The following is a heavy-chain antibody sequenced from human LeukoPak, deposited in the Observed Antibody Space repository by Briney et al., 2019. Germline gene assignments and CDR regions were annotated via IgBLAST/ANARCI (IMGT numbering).Heavy chain of an antibody. CDR2: IYYSGTI. V-gene: IGHV4-59*01. CDR3: ARKGEHYYDSGKVWPAWFDS. J-gene: IGHJ5*01. D-gene: IGHD3-10*01. CDR1: GGSISRYY. Sequence: TSETLSLTCTVSGGSISRYYWSWIRQPPGKGLEWIGYIYYSGTINYNPSLESRVTISVDMSKNQFSLQLTSVTAADTAVYYCARKGEHYYDSGKVWPAWFDSWGQGTPVTVSS.